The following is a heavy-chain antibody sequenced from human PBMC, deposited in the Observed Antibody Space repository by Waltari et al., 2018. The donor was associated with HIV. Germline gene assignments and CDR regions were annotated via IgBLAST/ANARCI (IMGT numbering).Heavy chain of an antibody. CDR2: ILYDENNK. V-gene: IGHV3-33*01. Sequence: QEQLVESGGGVVQPGRSLRLSCAASGFTFSSYGMHWVREAPGKGLEGVGVILYDENNKSYADSGKGRFTISRDNSKNTLYLQMNSLRAEDTAVYHCARDYVEAVHYGMDVWGQGTMVTVSS. CDR3: ARDYVEAVHYGMDV. CDR1: GFTFSSYG. J-gene: IGHJ6*02. D-gene: IGHD2-21*01.